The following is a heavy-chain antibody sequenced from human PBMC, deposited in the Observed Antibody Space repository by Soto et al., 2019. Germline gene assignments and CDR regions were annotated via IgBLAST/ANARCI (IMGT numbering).Heavy chain of an antibody. J-gene: IGHJ5*02. V-gene: IGHV4-39*01. CDR3: TRRYNWNETYDDP. CDR2: SYYSGTT. CDR1: GNSIIVHSYY. Sequence: SETLPLTCTVSGNSIIVHSYYWTWIRQPPGKGLEWIGSSYYSGTTYFNPSLKSRASISVDTSKNEFSLSLTSVTDADTDVYYGTRRYNWNETYDDPSGPGAPV. D-gene: IGHD1-20*01.